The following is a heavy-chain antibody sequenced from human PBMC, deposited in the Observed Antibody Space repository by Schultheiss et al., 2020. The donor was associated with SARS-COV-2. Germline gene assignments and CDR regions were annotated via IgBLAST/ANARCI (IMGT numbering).Heavy chain of an antibody. Sequence: GGSLRLSCAASGFTFSSYAMHWVRQAPGKGLEWVAVISYDGSNKYYADSVKGRFTISRDNAKNSLYLQMNSLRAEDTAVYYCARLDSESYSAFDIWGQGTMVTVSS. V-gene: IGHV3-30*07. CDR2: ISYDGSNK. CDR3: ARLDSESYSAFDI. J-gene: IGHJ3*02. D-gene: IGHD1-26*01. CDR1: GFTFSSYA.